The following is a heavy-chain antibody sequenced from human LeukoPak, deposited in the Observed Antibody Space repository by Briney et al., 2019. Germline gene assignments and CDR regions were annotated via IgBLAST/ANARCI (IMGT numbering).Heavy chain of an antibody. CDR2: ISRASESI. J-gene: IGHJ5*02. CDR3: ARGAPDTTRWFDP. CDR1: GFTFSSYS. D-gene: IGHD4-17*01. V-gene: IGHV3-21*01. Sequence: KPGGSLRLSCAASGFTFSSYSMNWVRQAPGKGLEWVSIISRASESIFYADSVKGRFTISRDNAKNSLYLQMNGLRAEDTAAYYCARGAPDTTRWFDPWGQGTLVTVSS.